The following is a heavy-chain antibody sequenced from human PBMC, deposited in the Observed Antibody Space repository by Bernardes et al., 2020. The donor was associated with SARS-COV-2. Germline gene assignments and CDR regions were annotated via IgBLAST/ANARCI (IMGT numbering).Heavy chain of an antibody. D-gene: IGHD3-10*01. V-gene: IGHV3-23*01. J-gene: IGHJ4*02. CDR1: GFSFNTYA. Sequence: GSLRLPCAASGFSFNTYALSWVRQAPGRLEWVSSISNSGAYTFHADSVKGRFTISRDDSKNTLYLQMDSLRAEDTAIYYCARAIRSSASGSYSHFDKWGQGTLVTVSS. CDR3: ARAIRSSASGSYSHFDK. CDR2: ISNSGAYT.